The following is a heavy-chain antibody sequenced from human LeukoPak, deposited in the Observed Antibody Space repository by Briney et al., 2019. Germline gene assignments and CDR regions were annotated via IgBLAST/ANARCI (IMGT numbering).Heavy chain of an antibody. D-gene: IGHD3-22*01. V-gene: IGHV4-39*01. CDR1: GGSISSSGYY. CDR2: ISSGGST. CDR3: ARRSYDGSGYYYVDY. Sequence: SETLSLTCTVSGGSISSSGYYWGWIRQPPGKGLEWIGSISSGGSTHYIPSLKSRVTISADTPKNQFSLKLSSVTAADTAVYYCARRSYDGSGYYYVDYWGQGTLVTVSS. J-gene: IGHJ4*02.